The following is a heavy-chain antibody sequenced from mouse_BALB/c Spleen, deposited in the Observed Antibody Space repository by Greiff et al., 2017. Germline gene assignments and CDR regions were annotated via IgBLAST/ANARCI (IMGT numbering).Heavy chain of an antibody. CDR3: AREGYYAMDY. J-gene: IGHJ4*01. V-gene: IGHV2-9*02. Sequence: VKLKESGPGLVAPSQSLSITCTVSGFSLTSYGVHWVRQPPGKGLEWLGVIWVGGSTNYNSALMSRLSISKDNSKSQVFLKMNSLQTDDTAMYYCAREGYYAMDYWGQGTSVTVSS. CDR2: IWVGGST. CDR1: GFSLTSYG.